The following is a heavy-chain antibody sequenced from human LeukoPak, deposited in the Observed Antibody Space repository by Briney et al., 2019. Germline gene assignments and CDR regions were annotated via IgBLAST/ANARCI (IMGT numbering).Heavy chain of an antibody. J-gene: IGHJ6*03. CDR2: IYYSGST. CDR3: ARDMYSFGSGGYYYYMDV. V-gene: IGHV4-39*02. CDR1: GGSISSSSYY. Sequence: PSETLSLTCTVSGGSISSSSYYWGWIRQPPGKGLEWIGSIYYSGSTYYNPSLKSRVTISVDTSKNQFSLKLSSVTAADTAVYYCARDMYSFGSGGYYYYMDVWGKGTTVTVSS. D-gene: IGHD3-10*01.